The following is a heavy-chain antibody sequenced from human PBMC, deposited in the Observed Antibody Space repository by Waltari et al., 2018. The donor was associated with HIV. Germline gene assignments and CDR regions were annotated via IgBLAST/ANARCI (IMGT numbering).Heavy chain of an antibody. V-gene: IGHV3-30*04. CDR1: GLTFHHPG. CDR2: ISYDRSNK. Sequence: QVQLVESGGGVVQPGRSLRPRCAASGLTFHHPGIHWVRRAPGKGLEWVAVISYDRSNKDYADSVKGRFTSSRDNSKKTVYLQMNSLRAEDTAVYYCAKDRAFFQVGYSIIWGQGTLVTVSS. J-gene: IGHJ4*02. CDR3: AKDRAFFQVGYSII. D-gene: IGHD5-12*01.